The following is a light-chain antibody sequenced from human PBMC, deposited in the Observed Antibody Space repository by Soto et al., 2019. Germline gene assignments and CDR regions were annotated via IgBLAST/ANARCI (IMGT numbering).Light chain of an antibody. CDR2: RTT. Sequence: QAVVTQEPSLTVSPGGTVTLTCASSTGAVTGDHHPNWFQQKPGQAPMPLIYRTTNKHSWTPARFSGSLLGGKAALTLSGAQSEDEADYYCLLYSGGVHIFGGGTKLTVL. J-gene: IGLJ2*01. CDR3: LLYSGGVHI. CDR1: TGAVTGDHH. V-gene: IGLV7-43*01.